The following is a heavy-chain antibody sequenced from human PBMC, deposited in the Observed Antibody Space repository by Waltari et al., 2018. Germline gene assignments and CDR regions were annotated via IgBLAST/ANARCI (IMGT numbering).Heavy chain of an antibody. D-gene: IGHD6-19*01. J-gene: IGHJ4*02. CDR2: ISGSSNHI. CDR3: ARQGMGSGWYN. CDR1: GFTFSNYI. V-gene: IGHV3-21*02. Sequence: DVELVESGGGLVKSGVSLTLSCVGSGFTFSNYIINWVRQAPGKGLEWGSSISGSSNHIFYADALKGRFTISRDNSKNTLYLQMNSLRAEDTAVYYCARQGMGSGWYNWGQGTLVTVSS.